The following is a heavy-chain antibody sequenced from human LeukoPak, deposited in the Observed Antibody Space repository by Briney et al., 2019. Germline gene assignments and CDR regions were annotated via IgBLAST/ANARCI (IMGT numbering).Heavy chain of an antibody. J-gene: IGHJ4*02. D-gene: IGHD2-2*01. Sequence: SGGSLRLSCAASGFTFSNYGMGWIRQTPGKGLEWLSSVSGSGANTYYADSVKGRFTIPRDNSRDRIYLQMNSLRTDDTAVYYCARLQPLVIPAAKLGFDYWGQGTLVTVSS. CDR2: VSGSGANT. CDR1: GFTFSNYG. V-gene: IGHV3-23*01. CDR3: ARLQPLVIPAAKLGFDY.